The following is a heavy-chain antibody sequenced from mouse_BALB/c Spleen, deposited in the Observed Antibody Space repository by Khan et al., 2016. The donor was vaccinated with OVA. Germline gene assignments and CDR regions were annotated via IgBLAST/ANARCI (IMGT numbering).Heavy chain of an antibody. V-gene: IGHV5-17*02. J-gene: IGHJ1*01. CDR3: GRSLVTTWYFDC. D-gene: IGHD2-2*01. CDR2: ISSGSATI. Sequence: EVELVESGGGLVQPGGSRKLSCTASGFTFSNFGMHWVRQAPEKGLEWVAYISSGSATIYYADTVKGRFTISRDNPKNTLFLQMTSLRSEDTAIXSGGRSLVTTWYFDCWGAGTPVTVSS. CDR1: GFTFSNFG.